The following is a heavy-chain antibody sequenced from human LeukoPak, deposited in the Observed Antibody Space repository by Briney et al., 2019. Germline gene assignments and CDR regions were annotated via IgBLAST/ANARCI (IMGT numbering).Heavy chain of an antibody. CDR2: IYYSGST. Sequence: PSETLSLTCTVSGGSISSSSYYWGWIRQPPGKGLEWIGCIYYSGSTYYNPSLKSPVTISVYTSKNQFSLKLSSVTAADTAVYYCAIQTYYYDSSGDYRQDYWGQGTLVTVSS. CDR1: GGSISSSSYY. J-gene: IGHJ4*02. D-gene: IGHD3-22*01. CDR3: AIQTYYYDSSGDYRQDY. V-gene: IGHV4-39*01.